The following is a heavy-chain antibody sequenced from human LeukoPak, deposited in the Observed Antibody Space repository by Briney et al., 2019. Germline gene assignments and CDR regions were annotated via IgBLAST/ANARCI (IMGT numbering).Heavy chain of an antibody. J-gene: IGHJ5*02. CDR1: GGSFSGYY. D-gene: IGHD5-18*01. Sequence: SETLSLTCAVYGGSFSGYYCCWIRQPPGKGLEWMGEINHSGSTNYNPSLKSRVTISVDTSKNQFSLKLSSVTAADAAVYYCARDSRGYSYGFSWLDPWGQGTLVTVSS. CDR3: ARDSRGYSYGFSWLDP. V-gene: IGHV4-34*01. CDR2: INHSGST.